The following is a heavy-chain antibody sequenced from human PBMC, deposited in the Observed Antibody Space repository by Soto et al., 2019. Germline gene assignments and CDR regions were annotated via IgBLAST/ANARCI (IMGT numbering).Heavy chain of an antibody. CDR3: ARKRAGLNAFDI. V-gene: IGHV1-69*13. Sequence: SVKVSCKASGGTFSSYAISWVRQAPGQGLEWMGGIIPIFGTANYAQKFQGRVTITADESTSTVYMELSSLRSEDTAVYYCARKRAGLNAFDIWGQGTMVTVSS. CDR2: IIPIFGTA. J-gene: IGHJ3*02. D-gene: IGHD2-8*01. CDR1: GGTFSSYA.